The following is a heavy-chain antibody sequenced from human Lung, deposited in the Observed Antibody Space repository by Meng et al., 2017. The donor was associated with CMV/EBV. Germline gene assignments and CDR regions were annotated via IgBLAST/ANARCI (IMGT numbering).Heavy chain of an antibody. CDR3: ARGKQDAWELLAY. CDR2: IDDSGST. D-gene: IGHD1-26*01. CDR1: GVSISSNIR. V-gene: IGHV4-4*03. Sequence: QLKTRGPGPGLVTPPGTPSPTCGVSGVSISSNIRWTWVRQPPGKGLEWIGDIDDSGSTNYNPSLNSRISISLDKSKNHFSLKVNSVTAADTAVYYCARGKQDAWELLAYWGQGALVTVSS. J-gene: IGHJ4*02.